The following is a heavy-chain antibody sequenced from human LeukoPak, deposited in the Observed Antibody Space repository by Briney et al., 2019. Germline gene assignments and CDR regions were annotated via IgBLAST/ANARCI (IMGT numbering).Heavy chain of an antibody. CDR2: IYYSGST. V-gene: IGHV4-31*03. CDR1: GGSISSGGYY. J-gene: IGHJ6*02. Sequence: PSQTLSLTCTVSGGSISSGGYYWSWIRQHPGKGLEWIGYIYYSGSTYYNPSLKSRVTISVDTSKNQFSLKLSSVTAADTAVYYCARELEGSGSYSWEYYYYGMDVWGQGTTVTVSS. D-gene: IGHD3-10*01. CDR3: ARELEGSGSYSWEYYYYGMDV.